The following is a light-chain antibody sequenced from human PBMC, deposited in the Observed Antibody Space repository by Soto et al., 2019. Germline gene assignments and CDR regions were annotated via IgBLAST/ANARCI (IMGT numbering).Light chain of an antibody. V-gene: IGKV1-33*01. CDR1: QEINFY. CDR3: QQYDNLTFT. CDR2: DTS. Sequence: DIQLTQSPSSLSASVGDTVTIICQASQEINFYLNWYQKKPGKAPKLLIHDTSKLETGVPSRFSGSRSGTDFNLTISSLQTEDRATYHCQQYDNLTFTFCGLTKVDIK. J-gene: IGKJ4*01.